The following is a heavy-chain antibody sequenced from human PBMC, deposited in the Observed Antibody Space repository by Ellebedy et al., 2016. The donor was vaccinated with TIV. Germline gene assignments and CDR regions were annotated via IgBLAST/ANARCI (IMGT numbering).Heavy chain of an antibody. Sequence: MPSETLSLTCAVYGGSFSGYYWSWIRQPPGKGLEWIGEINHSGSTNYNPSLKSPVTIPVDTSKNQFSLKLSSVTAADTAVYYCARDRSYSGSYDYWGQGTLVTVSS. CDR1: GGSFSGYY. CDR3: ARDRSYSGSYDY. J-gene: IGHJ4*02. D-gene: IGHD1-26*01. CDR2: INHSGST. V-gene: IGHV4-34*01.